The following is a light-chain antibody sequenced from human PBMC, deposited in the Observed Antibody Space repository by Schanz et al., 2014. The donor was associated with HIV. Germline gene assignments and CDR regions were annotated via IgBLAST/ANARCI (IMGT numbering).Light chain of an antibody. J-gene: IGLJ3*02. CDR1: SSDVGHYDY. V-gene: IGLV2-8*01. CDR2: EVS. Sequence: QSALTQPASVSGSPGQSITISCTGTSSDVGHYDYVSWYQQHPGKAPKLMIYEVSKRPSGVPDRFSGSKSGNTASLTFSGLQAEDDADYYCSSFAGSNIPWVFGGGTKLPVL. CDR3: SSFAGSNIPWV.